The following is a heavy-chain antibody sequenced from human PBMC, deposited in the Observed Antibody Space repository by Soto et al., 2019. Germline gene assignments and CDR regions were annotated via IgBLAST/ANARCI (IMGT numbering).Heavy chain of an antibody. CDR2: INHSGST. J-gene: IGHJ4*02. Sequence: SETLSLTCAVYGGSFSGYYWSWIRQPPGKGLEWIGEINHSGSTNYNPSLKSRVTISVDTSKNQFSLKLSSVTAADTAVYYCARVARSSYGVKTGIDFRGQATFVSVSS. CDR3: ARVARSSYGVKTGIDF. CDR1: GGSFSGYY. D-gene: IGHD5-18*01. V-gene: IGHV4-34*01.